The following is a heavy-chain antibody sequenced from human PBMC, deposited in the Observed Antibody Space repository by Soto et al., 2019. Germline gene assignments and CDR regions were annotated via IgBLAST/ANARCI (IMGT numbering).Heavy chain of an antibody. CDR1: GGFISSSNW. CDR2: IYHSGGA. J-gene: IGHJ3*01. D-gene: IGHD3-22*01. CDR3: ARDQLYYNDISGRPLNAFDV. V-gene: IGHV4-4*02. Sequence: SETLSLTCAVSGGFISSSNWWSWVRQPPGKGLEWIGEIYHSGGANYNPSLKSRVTISVDKSKNQFSLKLSSVTAEDTAVYYCARDQLYYNDISGRPLNAFDVWGQGTMVT.